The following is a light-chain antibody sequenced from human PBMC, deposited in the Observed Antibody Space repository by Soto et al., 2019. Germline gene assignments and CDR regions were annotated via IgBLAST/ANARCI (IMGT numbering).Light chain of an antibody. Sequence: EIVLTQSPATLSLSPGERATLSCRASQSVSGSHLAWYQQKPGQAPRLLIYGASSRATGIPDRFSGSGSGTDFTLSISRLEPEDFAVYYCQHYGFSLITFGQGTRLEIK. J-gene: IGKJ5*01. V-gene: IGKV3-20*01. CDR3: QHYGFSLIT. CDR2: GAS. CDR1: QSVSGSH.